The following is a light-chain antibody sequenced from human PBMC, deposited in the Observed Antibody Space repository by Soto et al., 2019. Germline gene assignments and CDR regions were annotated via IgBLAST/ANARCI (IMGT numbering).Light chain of an antibody. V-gene: IGLV1-44*01. J-gene: IGLJ2*01. Sequence: QSVLTQPPSASGTPGQRVTISCSGSSSNIGSNTVNWYQQLPGTAPKLLIYSNNQRPSGVPDRFSGSKSGTSASLAISGFQSEDEADYYCAAWDDSLNGVVFGGGTQLTV. CDR2: SNN. CDR1: SSNIGSNT. CDR3: AAWDDSLNGVV.